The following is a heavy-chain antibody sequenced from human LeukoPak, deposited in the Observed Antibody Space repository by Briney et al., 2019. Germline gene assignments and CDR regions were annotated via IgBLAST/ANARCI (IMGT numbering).Heavy chain of an antibody. CDR2: IYYSGST. D-gene: IGHD2-15*01. V-gene: IGHV4-59*01. CDR3: ARWGQGYCSGGSCYRNWFDP. Sequence: SETLSLTCTVSGGSISSYYWSWIRQPPGKGLEWIGYIYYSGSTNYNPSLKSRVIISVDTSKNQFSLKLSSVTAADTAVYYCARWGQGYCSGGSCYRNWFDPWGQGTLVTVSS. CDR1: GGSISSYY. J-gene: IGHJ5*02.